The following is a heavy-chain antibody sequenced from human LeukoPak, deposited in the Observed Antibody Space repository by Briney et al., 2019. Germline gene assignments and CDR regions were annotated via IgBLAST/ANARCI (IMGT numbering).Heavy chain of an antibody. V-gene: IGHV3-23*01. CDR3: AKVPAAYCGGDCYYDY. D-gene: IGHD2-21*02. CDR2: FSGSGGST. J-gene: IGHJ4*02. Sequence: GGSLTLSCTASGFTFSSYAMIWVRQAPGKGLEWVSAFSGSGGSTYYADSVKGRFTISRDNSKNTLYLQMNSLRAEDTAVYYCAKVPAAYCGGDCYYDYWGQGTLVTVSS. CDR1: GFTFSSYA.